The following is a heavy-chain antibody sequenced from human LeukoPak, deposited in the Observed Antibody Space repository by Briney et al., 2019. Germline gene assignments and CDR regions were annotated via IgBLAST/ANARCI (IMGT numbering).Heavy chain of an antibody. V-gene: IGHV1-69*13. D-gene: IGHD5-24*01. CDR2: IIPIFGTA. CDR3: ASRNRDGYNGVDY. CDR1: GGTFSSYA. J-gene: IGHJ4*02. Sequence: SVKVSCKASGGTFSSYAISWVRQAPGQGLEWMGGIIPIFGTANYAQKFQGRVTITADESTSTAYMELSSLRSEDTAVYYCASRNRDGYNGVDYWGQGALVTVSS.